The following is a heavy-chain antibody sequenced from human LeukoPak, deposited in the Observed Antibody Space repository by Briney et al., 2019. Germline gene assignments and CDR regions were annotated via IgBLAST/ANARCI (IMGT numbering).Heavy chain of an antibody. CDR1: GFTFSSYE. Sequence: GSLRLSCAASGFTFSSYEMNWVRQAPGKGLEWIGEINHSGSTNYNPSLKSRVTISVDTSKNQFSLKLNSVTAADTAVYYCARLATPSTMAARGRSWFESWGQGTLVTVSS. J-gene: IGHJ5*01. CDR2: INHSGST. V-gene: IGHV4-34*01. D-gene: IGHD6-6*01. CDR3: ARLATPSTMAARGRSWFES.